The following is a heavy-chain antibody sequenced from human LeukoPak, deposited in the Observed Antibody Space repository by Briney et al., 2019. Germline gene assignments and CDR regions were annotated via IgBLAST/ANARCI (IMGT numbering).Heavy chain of an antibody. J-gene: IGHJ1*01. CDR3: FVYYYGSGSSFQH. CDR1: GGSITSSSYY. D-gene: IGHD3-10*01. Sequence: SETLSLTCTVSGGSITSSSYYWGWIRQPPGKGLEWIGSIYYSGSTYYNPSLKSRVTISVDTSKNQFSLKLSSVTAADTAVYYPFVYYYGSGSSFQHWGQGTLVTVSS. V-gene: IGHV4-39*07. CDR2: IYYSGST.